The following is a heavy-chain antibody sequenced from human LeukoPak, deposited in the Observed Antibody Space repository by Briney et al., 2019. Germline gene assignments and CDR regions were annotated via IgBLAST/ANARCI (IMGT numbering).Heavy chain of an antibody. CDR1: GGSFSGYY. V-gene: IGHV4-34*01. CDR3: ARGRTLDIVVVVAATPPSAFDI. CDR2: INHSGST. D-gene: IGHD2-15*01. Sequence: SETLSLTCAVYGGSFSGYYWSWIRQPPGKGLEWIGEINHSGSTNYNPSLKSRVTISVDTSKNQFSLKLSSVTAADTAVYYCARGRTLDIVVVVAATPPSAFDIWGQGTMVTVSS. J-gene: IGHJ3*02.